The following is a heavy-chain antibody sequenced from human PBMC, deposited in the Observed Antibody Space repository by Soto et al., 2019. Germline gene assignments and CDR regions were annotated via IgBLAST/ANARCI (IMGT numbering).Heavy chain of an antibody. V-gene: IGHV3-30*03. CDR3: ARGGDVLDY. CDR1: GFVFGGFG. J-gene: IGHJ4*02. CDR2: ASYDGTYK. Sequence: QVELVESGGGVVRPGKSLTVSCTGSGFVFGGFGMHWVRQTPGKGLEWLGMASYDGTYKYFADSVKGRFTISRDNGMNTVYLQMDNLRIEVTALYYCARGGDVLDYWGRGTLVTVSS. D-gene: IGHD3-16*01.